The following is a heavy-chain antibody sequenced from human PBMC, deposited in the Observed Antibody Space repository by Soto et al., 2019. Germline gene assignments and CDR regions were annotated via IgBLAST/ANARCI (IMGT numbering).Heavy chain of an antibody. Sequence: PGGSLRLSCAASGFTFSNYDMYWVRQGSRKGLEWVSTIGTAGDTYYSDSVRGRFTISRENAKNSLYLQMNSLSAGDAAVYFCARGQRGYGSGSLAAVEIWGQGTMVTVSS. V-gene: IGHV3-13*01. CDR2: IGTAGDT. D-gene: IGHD3-10*01. CDR3: ARGQRGYGSGSLAAVEI. CDR1: GFTFSNYD. J-gene: IGHJ3*02.